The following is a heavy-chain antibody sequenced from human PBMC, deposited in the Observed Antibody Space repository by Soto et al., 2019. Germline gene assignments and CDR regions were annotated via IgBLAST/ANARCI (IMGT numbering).Heavy chain of an antibody. CDR2: IIPIFRSS. Sequence: PRPQVKVSCKASGGTFTDYAFSWVRQAPGQGLEWMGGIIPIFRSSNFAQKFQGRLTIFADASAGTAYMELSSLRSDDTAISYCAKDVGFQQHLFVFDLWGQGTLVTVSS. J-gene: IGHJ4*02. D-gene: IGHD3-10*02. CDR1: GGTFTDYA. V-gene: IGHV1-69*01. CDR3: AKDVGFQQHLFVFDL.